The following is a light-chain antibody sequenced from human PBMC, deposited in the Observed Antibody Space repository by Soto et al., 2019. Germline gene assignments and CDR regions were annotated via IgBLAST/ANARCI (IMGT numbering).Light chain of an antibody. V-gene: IGKV1D-13*01. CDR2: DAS. Sequence: AIQLTQSPSSLSASVGDRVTVTCRASQGISSALVWYQQKPGRAPKLLIYDASNLEGGVPSRFSGRGSETDFALTISSLQPEDFATYYCQQFNNYPLTFGGGTKVEIK. J-gene: IGKJ4*01. CDR1: QGISSA. CDR3: QQFNNYPLT.